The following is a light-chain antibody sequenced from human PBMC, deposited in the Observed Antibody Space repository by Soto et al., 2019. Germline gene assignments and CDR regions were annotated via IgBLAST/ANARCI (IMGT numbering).Light chain of an antibody. J-gene: IGLJ3*02. V-gene: IGLV7-46*01. CDR2: DTS. CDR3: LLHYGGVQPWV. CDR1: TGAVTSGHY. Sequence: QAVVTQEPSLTVSPGGTVTLTCGSSTGAVTSGHYPHWFQQKPGQAPRTLIYDTSNKHSWTPARFSGSLLGGKAALTLSGVQPEDEADYYCLLHYGGVQPWVFGGGTQLTVL.